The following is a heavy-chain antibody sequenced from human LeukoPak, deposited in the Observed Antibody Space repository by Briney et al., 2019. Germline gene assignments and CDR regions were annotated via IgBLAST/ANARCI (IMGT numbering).Heavy chain of an antibody. CDR1: GGSISSYY. D-gene: IGHD2-2*01. CDR2: IYYSGST. V-gene: IGHV4-59*01. CDR3: ANGGYCSSTSCYPNWFDP. J-gene: IGHJ5*02. Sequence: SETLSLTCTVSGGSISSYYWSWIRQPPGKGLEWIGYIYYSGSTNYNPSLKSRVTISVDTSKNRFSLKLCSVTAADTAVYYCANGGYCSSTSCYPNWFDPWGQGTLVTASS.